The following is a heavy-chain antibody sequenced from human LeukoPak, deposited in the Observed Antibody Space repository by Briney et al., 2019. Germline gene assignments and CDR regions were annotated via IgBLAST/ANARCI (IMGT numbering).Heavy chain of an antibody. J-gene: IGHJ4*02. CDR1: GFTFSDAW. CDR3: AKDERATVTTLYFDY. Sequence: GGSLRLSCAATGFTFSDAWMSWVRQAPGKGLESVGRIKSKTHGGTIDYAASVEGRFTISRDDSNNALYLQMNSLRAEDTAVYYCAKDERATVTTLYFDYWGQGTLVTVSS. CDR2: IKSKTHGGTI. D-gene: IGHD4-17*01. V-gene: IGHV3-15*01.